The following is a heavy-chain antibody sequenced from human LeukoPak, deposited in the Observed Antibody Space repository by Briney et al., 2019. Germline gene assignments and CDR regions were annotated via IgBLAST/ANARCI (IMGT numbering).Heavy chain of an antibody. CDR3: ARGGRDIVVVPAAKAYYYYGMDV. Sequence: GGSLRLSCAASGFAFSTYTMNWVRQAPGKGLEWVSSITGNSHYIYYADSVKGRFNISRDNAQNSLFLQMNSLRAEDTAVYYCARGGRDIVVVPAAKAYYYYGMDVWGQGTTVTVSS. V-gene: IGHV3-21*04. CDR2: ITGNSHYI. J-gene: IGHJ6*02. D-gene: IGHD2-2*01. CDR1: GFAFSTYT.